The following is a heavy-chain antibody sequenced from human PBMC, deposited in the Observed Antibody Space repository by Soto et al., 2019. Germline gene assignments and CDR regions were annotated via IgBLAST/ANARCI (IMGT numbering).Heavy chain of an antibody. CDR2: IYYSGST. Sequence: KPSETLSLTCTVSGGSISSYYWSWIRQPPGKGLEWIGYIYYSGSTNYNPSLKSRVTISVDTSKNQFSLKLSSVTAADTAVYYCARFSHCSGGSCYSSFDYWGQGTLVTVSS. V-gene: IGHV4-59*01. CDR1: GGSISSYY. D-gene: IGHD2-15*01. J-gene: IGHJ4*02. CDR3: ARFSHCSGGSCYSSFDY.